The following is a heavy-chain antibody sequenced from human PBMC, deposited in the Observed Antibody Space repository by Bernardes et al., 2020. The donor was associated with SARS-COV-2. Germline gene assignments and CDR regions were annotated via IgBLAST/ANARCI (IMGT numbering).Heavy chain of an antibody. V-gene: IGHV1-2*02. D-gene: IGHD4-17*01. CDR1: GYTFTDYY. J-gene: IGHJ5*02. CDR3: ATEYGLPNWLDP. CDR2: MNPNNGDT. Sequence: ASVKVSCKASGYTFTDYYMHWVRQAPGQGLEWKGWMNPNNGDTNYAQKFQGRVTMTRHTSITTAYMELNRLSSDDTAVYYCATEYGLPNWLDPWGQGTLVTVSS.